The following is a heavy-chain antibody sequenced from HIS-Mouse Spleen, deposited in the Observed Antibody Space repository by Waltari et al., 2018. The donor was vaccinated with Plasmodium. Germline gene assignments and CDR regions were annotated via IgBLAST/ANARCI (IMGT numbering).Heavy chain of an antibody. D-gene: IGHD5-12*01. CDR3: ARDRRGYWYFDL. V-gene: IGHV3-7*01. J-gene: IGHJ2*01. CDR1: GFTFSSCW. CDR2: IKKDGSEK. Sequence: EVQLVESGGGLVQPGGSLRLSCAASGFTFSSCWMSWVRQAPGKGLGGVTNIKKDGSEKYYVDSVKGRFTISRDNAKNSLYLQMNSLRAEDTAVYYCARDRRGYWYFDLWGRGTLVTVSS.